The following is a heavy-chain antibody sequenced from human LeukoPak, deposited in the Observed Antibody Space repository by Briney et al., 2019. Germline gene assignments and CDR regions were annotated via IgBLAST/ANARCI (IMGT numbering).Heavy chain of an antibody. Sequence: PGGSLRLSCAASGFTFSSYAMSWVRQAPGKGLEWVSAISGSGGSTYYADSVKGRFTISRDNSKNTLYLQMNSLRAEDTAVYYRARAQPLRFLLTGSSLDYWGQGTLVTVSS. D-gene: IGHD3-10*01. J-gene: IGHJ4*02. V-gene: IGHV3-23*01. CDR1: GFTFSSYA. CDR3: ARAQPLRFLLTGSSLDY. CDR2: ISGSGGST.